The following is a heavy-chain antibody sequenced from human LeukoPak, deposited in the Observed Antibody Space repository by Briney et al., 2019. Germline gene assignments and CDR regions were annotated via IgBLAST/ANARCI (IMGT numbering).Heavy chain of an antibody. CDR3: AKHYMGSYDNRGLDY. CDR2: IYHSGYT. V-gene: IGHV4-39*01. Sequence: SETLSLTCTVSGVSISSSSYYWGWIRQPPGKGLEWIGSIYHSGYTYYNPSVESRVTISVDTSKNQFSLKLSSVTAADTAVYYCAKHYMGSYDNRGLDYWGQGTLVTVSS. J-gene: IGHJ4*02. CDR1: GVSISSSSYY. D-gene: IGHD3-10*01.